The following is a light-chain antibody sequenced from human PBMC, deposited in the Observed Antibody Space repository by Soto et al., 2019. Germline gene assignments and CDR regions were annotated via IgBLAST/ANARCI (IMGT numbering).Light chain of an antibody. V-gene: IGKV3-11*01. CDR1: QSASSY. CDR2: DAS. CDR3: QQRTSWPRT. Sequence: IVLTQSPATLSLSPGERATLSCRASQSASSYLAWYQQKPGQAPRLLIYDASNRATGIPARFSGSGSGTDFTLTISSLEPEDFAVYYCQQRTSWPRTFGQGTRLEIK. J-gene: IGKJ5*01.